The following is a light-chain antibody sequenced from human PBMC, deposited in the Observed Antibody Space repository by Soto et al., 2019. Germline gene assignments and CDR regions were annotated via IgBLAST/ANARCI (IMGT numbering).Light chain of an antibody. J-gene: IGLJ3*02. V-gene: IGLV3-21*04. Sequence: SYELTQPPSESVAPGKTARITCGGNNIGSKSVHWYQQKPGQAPVLVIYYDSDRPSGIPERFSGSNSGNTATLTISRVEAGDEAHYYCQVWDSSSDPWVFGGGTKLTLL. CDR1: NIGSKS. CDR2: YDS. CDR3: QVWDSSSDPWV.